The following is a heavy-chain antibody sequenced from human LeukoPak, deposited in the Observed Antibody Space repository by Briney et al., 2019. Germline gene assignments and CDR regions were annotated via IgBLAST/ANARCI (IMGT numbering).Heavy chain of an antibody. V-gene: IGHV1-3*01. Sequence: ASVKVSCKSSGYTFISYAMHWVRQAPGQRLEWMGWMNAGNGNTKYSQKFQGRVTITRDTSASTAYMELSSLKSEDTAVYYCARAGGYCGRISCPYYFDYWGQGSLVAVSS. CDR3: ARAGGYCGRISCPYYFDY. CDR2: MNAGNGNT. CDR1: GYTFISYA. J-gene: IGHJ4*02. D-gene: IGHD2-15*01.